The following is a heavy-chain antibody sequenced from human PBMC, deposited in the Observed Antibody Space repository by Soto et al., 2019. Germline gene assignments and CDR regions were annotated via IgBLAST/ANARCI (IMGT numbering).Heavy chain of an antibody. J-gene: IGHJ4*02. CDR1: GFTFSTHA. V-gene: IGHV3-23*01. Sequence: PGGSLRLSCAASGFTFSTHAMSWVRQAPGKGLEWVSTISRSGATTYYADSVKGRFTISRDNSKNTLYLQMSSLRTEDTAVYYCAKEYSQGHIVVVAANDYWSQGTLVTLSS. CDR2: ISRSGATT. D-gene: IGHD2-21*02. CDR3: AKEYSQGHIVVVAANDY.